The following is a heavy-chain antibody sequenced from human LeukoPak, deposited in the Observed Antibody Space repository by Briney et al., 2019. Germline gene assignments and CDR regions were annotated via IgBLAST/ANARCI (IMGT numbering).Heavy chain of an antibody. CDR1: GFTFSSYW. CDR2: IKQDGSEK. D-gene: IGHD2-21*01. V-gene: IGHV3-7*05. Sequence: GGPLRLSCAASGFTFSSYWMTWVRQAPGKGLEWVANIKQDGSEKYYVGSVKGRFTISRDNAKNSLYLQMNSLRAEDTAVYYCARVRTRLFDYWGQGTLVTVSS. CDR3: ARVRTRLFDY. J-gene: IGHJ4*02.